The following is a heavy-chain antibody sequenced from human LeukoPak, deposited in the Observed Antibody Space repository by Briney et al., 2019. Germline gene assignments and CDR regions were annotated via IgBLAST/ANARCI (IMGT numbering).Heavy chain of an antibody. V-gene: IGHV3-74*01. Sequence: GGSLRLSCAASGFTFSNYWMSWVRQAPGKGQVWVSRINSDGSSRHYADSVKGRFTISRDNAKNTLHLQMTSLRAEDTAVYYCARGGPDSSDYSSLFDYWGRGILVTVSS. D-gene: IGHD3-22*01. CDR1: GFTFSNYW. J-gene: IGHJ4*02. CDR2: INSDGSSR. CDR3: ARGGPDSSDYSSLFDY.